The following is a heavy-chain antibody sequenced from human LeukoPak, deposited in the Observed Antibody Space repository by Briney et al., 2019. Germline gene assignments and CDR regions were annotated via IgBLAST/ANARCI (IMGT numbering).Heavy chain of an antibody. Sequence: SETLSLTCTVSGGSLSSYYWGWVRQPPGKGLEGSGGIYYSGSTYYNPSLKSRGTISVDTYKKQCSLTLRCVTAAGTAVCYCARLPRFDDILTATGPGDWFDPWGQGTLVTVSS. V-gene: IGHV4-39*01. CDR3: ARLPRFDDILTATGPGDWFDP. D-gene: IGHD3-9*01. CDR2: IYYSGST. J-gene: IGHJ5*02. CDR1: GGSLSSYY.